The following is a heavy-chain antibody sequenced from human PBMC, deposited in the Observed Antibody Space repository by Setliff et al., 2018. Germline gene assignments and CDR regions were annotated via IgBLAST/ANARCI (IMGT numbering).Heavy chain of an antibody. V-gene: IGHV4-34*01. D-gene: IGHD3-16*02. J-gene: IGHJ4*02. CDR3: PLRSHSYHNDY. CDR2: ISHSGSA. Sequence: SETLSLTCAVYGGSFSTYFWSWIRQPPGKGLEWIGEISHSGSANYNPSLKSRLTMSVDTSKNQFSLKLTSVTAADTAVYYCPLRSHSYHNDYWGQGTLVTVSS. CDR1: GGSFSTYF.